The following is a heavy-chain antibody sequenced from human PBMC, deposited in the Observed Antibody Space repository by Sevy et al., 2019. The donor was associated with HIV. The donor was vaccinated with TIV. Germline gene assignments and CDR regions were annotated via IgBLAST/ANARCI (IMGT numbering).Heavy chain of an antibody. V-gene: IGHV3-30*04. CDR1: GFTFNRSP. D-gene: IGHD3-16*01. CDR2: MSYNGDKK. J-gene: IGHJ6*02. CDR3: AREGVLFEGVIVSYGMDV. Sequence: GGSLRLSCAASGFTFNRSPMHWVRQAPGKGLEWVAVMSYNGDKKYNGDSVKCRFTISRDDSKTTLYLQMNSLRPEDTAVYAGAREGVLFEGVIVSYGMDVWGQGTTVTVSS.